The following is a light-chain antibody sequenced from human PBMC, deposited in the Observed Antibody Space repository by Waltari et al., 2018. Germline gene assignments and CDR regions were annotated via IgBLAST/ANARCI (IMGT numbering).Light chain of an antibody. CDR1: SNDVGFSNS. CDR3: SSESSDKVVL. CDR2: DVS. V-gene: IGLV2-14*03. Sequence: QSALTQPASVSGSPGQSVTISCTGTSNDVGFSNSVPWYQDHPGQGPKVIIYDVSDRPSGVSARFSGSKSGNTASLTISGLQAEDEADYYCSSESSDKVVLFGGGTKVTVL. J-gene: IGLJ3*02.